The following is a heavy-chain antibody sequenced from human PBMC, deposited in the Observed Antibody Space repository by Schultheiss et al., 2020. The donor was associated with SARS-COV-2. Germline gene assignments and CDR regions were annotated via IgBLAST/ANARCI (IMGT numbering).Heavy chain of an antibody. V-gene: IGHV3-53*01. CDR1: GFTVSSNY. J-gene: IGHJ4*02. D-gene: IGHD3-10*01. Sequence: GGSLRLSCAASGFTVSSNYMSWVRQAPGKGLEWVSVIYSGGSTYYADSVKGRFTISRDNSKNTLYLQMNSLRAEDTAVYYCARGYYGSGSEFDYWGQGTLVTVSS. CDR3: ARGYYGSGSEFDY. CDR2: IYSGGST.